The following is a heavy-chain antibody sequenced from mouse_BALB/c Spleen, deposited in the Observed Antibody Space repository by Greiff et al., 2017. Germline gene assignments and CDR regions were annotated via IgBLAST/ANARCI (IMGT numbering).Heavy chain of an antibody. V-gene: IGHV1-54*01. Sequence: VKLQESGAELVRPGTSVKVSCKASGYAFTNYLIEWVKQRPGQGLEWIGVINPGSGGTNYNEKFKGKATLTADKSSSTAYMQLSSLTSDDSAVYFCASSEGNYYWYFDVWGAGTTVTVSS. J-gene: IGHJ1*01. D-gene: IGHD2-1*01. CDR2: INPGSGGT. CDR1: GYAFTNYL. CDR3: ASSEGNYYWYFDV.